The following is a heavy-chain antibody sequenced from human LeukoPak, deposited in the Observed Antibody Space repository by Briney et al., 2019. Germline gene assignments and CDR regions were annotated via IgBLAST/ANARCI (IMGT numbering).Heavy chain of an antibody. CDR3: ARWAVDALDI. J-gene: IGHJ3*02. Sequence: SETLSLTCTVSGGPISSGGYYWSWIRQHPGKGLEWIGYIYYSGSTYYNPSLKSRVTISVDTSKNQFSPKLSSVTAADTAVYYCARWAVDALDIWGQGTTVTVSS. CDR1: GGPISSGGYY. V-gene: IGHV4-31*03. CDR2: IYYSGST.